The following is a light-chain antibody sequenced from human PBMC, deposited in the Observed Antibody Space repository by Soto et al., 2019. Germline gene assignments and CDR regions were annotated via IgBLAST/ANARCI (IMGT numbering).Light chain of an antibody. J-gene: IGKJ1*01. CDR2: GAS. V-gene: IGKV3-20*01. CDR3: QQYGTSPPA. Sequence: ELVLTQSPGTLSLSPGERATLSCKASQSVSSNFLAWYQRKPGQAPRLLIYGASYRATDIPYRFSGSRFGTAFTLTITRLEPEDFEVYYCQQYGTSPPAFGQGTKVEV. CDR1: QSVSSNF.